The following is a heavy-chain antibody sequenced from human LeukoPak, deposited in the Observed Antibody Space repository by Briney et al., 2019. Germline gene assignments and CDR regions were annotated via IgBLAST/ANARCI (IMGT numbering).Heavy chain of an antibody. CDR2: INHSGST. Sequence: SETLSLTCAVYGGSFSDYYWSWIRQPPGKGLGWIGEINHSGSTNYNPSLKSRVTISVDTSKNQFSLKLSSVTAADTAVYYCARYDFWSGSIDYWGQGTLVTVSS. V-gene: IGHV4-34*01. CDR1: GGSFSDYY. CDR3: ARYDFWSGSIDY. D-gene: IGHD3-3*01. J-gene: IGHJ4*02.